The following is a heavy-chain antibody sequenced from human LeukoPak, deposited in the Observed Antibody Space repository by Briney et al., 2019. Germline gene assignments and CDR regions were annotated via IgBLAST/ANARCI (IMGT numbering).Heavy chain of an antibody. Sequence: SETLSLTCTVSSGSISSSSYYWGWIRQPPGKGLEWIGSIYYSGSTYHNPSLKSRVTISVDTSKNQFSLKLSSVTAADTAVYYCARTRYYYNSRSYGAPYYFDYWGQGTLVTVSS. CDR1: SGSISSSSYY. D-gene: IGHD3-10*01. J-gene: IGHJ4*02. CDR2: IYYSGST. CDR3: ARTRYYYNSRSYGAPYYFDY. V-gene: IGHV4-39*01.